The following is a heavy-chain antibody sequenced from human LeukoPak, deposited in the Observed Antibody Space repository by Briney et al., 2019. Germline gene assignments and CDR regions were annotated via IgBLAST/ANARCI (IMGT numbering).Heavy chain of an antibody. CDR1: GFTFSDYY. V-gene: IGHV3-23*01. J-gene: IGHJ4*02. CDR3: SGVGN. CDR2: IGGSGESI. Sequence: PGGSLRLSRAASGFTFSDYYMSWIRQAPGKGLEWVSAIGGSGESIYYADSVKGRFTISRDNARNTVYLQMDSLRAEDTAVYFCSGVGNWGQGTLVAVSS.